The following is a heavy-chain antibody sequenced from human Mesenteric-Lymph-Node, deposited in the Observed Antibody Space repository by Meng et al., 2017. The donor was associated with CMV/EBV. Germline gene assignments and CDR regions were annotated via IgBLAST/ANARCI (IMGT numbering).Heavy chain of an antibody. CDR3: ARGAYDFWSGYGY. D-gene: IGHD3-3*01. Sequence: ASVKVSCKASGYTFTSYYIHWVRQAPGQGLEWMGWIDPNSGGTNYAQKFQGRVTMTRDTSISTVYMELSRLRSDDTAVYYCARGAYDFWSGYGYWGQGTLVTVSS. J-gene: IGHJ4*02. V-gene: IGHV1-2*02. CDR1: GYTFTSYY. CDR2: IDPNSGGT.